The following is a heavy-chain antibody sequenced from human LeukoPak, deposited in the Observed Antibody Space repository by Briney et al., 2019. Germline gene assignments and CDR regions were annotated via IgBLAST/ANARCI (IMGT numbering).Heavy chain of an antibody. CDR2: IRYDGSNK. V-gene: IGHV3-30*02. Sequence: GGSLRLSCAASGFTFSSYDIHWVRQAPGKGLEWVAFIRYDGSNKYYADSVRGRFTISRDNSKNTLYLQMNSLRAEDTAVYYCAKDGVVVALTPFEYMDVWGKGTTVTISS. J-gene: IGHJ6*03. CDR1: GFTFSSYD. D-gene: IGHD2-2*01. CDR3: AKDGVVVALTPFEYMDV.